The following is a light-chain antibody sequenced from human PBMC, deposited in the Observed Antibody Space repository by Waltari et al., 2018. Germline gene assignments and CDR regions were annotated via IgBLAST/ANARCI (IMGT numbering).Light chain of an antibody. CDR1: QSISSW. V-gene: IGKV1-5*03. CDR3: QQYNSYPA. J-gene: IGKJ3*01. CDR2: KAS. Sequence: DIQMTQSPSTLSASVGDRVTITCRASQSISSWLAWYQQKPGKAPKLLIYKASSLESGVPSRFSGSGSGTEFTLTISGLQPDDFATYYCQQYNSYPAFGPGTKVDIK.